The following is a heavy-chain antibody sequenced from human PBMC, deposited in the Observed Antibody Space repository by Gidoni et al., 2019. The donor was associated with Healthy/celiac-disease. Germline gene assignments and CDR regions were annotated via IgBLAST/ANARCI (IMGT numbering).Heavy chain of an antibody. CDR1: GFPCSSYS. V-gene: IGHV3-21*01. D-gene: IGHD3-10*01. Sequence: EVQLVESGGGLFKPGGSLRPSSAASGFPCSSYSMNWVRQAPGKGLEWVLYISSSSSYIYYEDSVKGRFTISRDNAKNSLYLQMNSLRAEDTAVYYCARVIPSGYYGMDVWGQGTTVTVSS. J-gene: IGHJ6*02. CDR3: ARVIPSGYYGMDV. CDR2: ISSSSSYI.